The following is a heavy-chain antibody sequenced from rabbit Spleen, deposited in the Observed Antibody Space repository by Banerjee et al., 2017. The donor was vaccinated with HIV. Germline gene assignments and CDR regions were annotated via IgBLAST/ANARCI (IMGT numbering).Heavy chain of an antibody. CDR3: ARGSATMTMVITGFYLNF. CDR2: IEPIFGNT. CDR1: GFDFTNYG. Sequence: QQQLVESGGGLVQPEGSLTLTCTASGFDFTNYGVSWVRQAPGKGLEWIGYIEPIFGNTYYANWVNGRLTISSHNAQNTLYLQLSSLTAADTATYFCARGSATMTMVITGFYLNFWGQGTLVTVS. V-gene: IGHV1S47*01. J-gene: IGHJ4*01. D-gene: IGHD2-1*01.